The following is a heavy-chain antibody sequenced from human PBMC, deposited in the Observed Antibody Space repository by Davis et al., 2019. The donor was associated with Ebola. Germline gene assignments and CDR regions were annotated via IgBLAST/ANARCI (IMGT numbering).Heavy chain of an antibody. CDR1: GFTFSSYA. Sequence: GESLKISCAASGFTFSSYAMSWVRQAPGKGLEWVSAISGSGGSTYYADSVKGRFTISRDNSKNTLYLQMNSLRAEDTAVYYCAKGSFFGGYDWGQGTLVTVSS. D-gene: IGHD6-25*01. CDR2: ISGSGGST. V-gene: IGHV3-23*01. J-gene: IGHJ4*02. CDR3: AKGSFFGGYD.